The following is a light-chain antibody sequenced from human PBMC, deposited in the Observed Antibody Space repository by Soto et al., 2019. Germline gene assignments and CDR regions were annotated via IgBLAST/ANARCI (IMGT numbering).Light chain of an antibody. CDR2: DVT. J-gene: IGLJ1*01. Sequence: QSALTQPASVSGSPGQSITISCTGTSSDIGGYNFVSWYQQHPGKAPKLMIYDVTNRPSGVSNRFSGSKSGNTASLTISGRQPEDEADYYCSSYTTSSTQVFGTGTKVTVL. CDR1: SSDIGGYNF. CDR3: SSYTTSSTQV. V-gene: IGLV2-14*03.